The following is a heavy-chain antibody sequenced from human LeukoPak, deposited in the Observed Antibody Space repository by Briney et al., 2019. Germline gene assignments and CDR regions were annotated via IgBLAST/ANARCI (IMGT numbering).Heavy chain of an antibody. V-gene: IGHV4-39*01. CDR1: GGSISSSSYY. CDR2: IYYSGST. J-gene: IGHJ5*02. CDR3: ARHEDVDTAMVTPWFDP. D-gene: IGHD5-18*01. Sequence: SETLSLTCTVSGGSISSSSYYWGWIRQPPGKGLEWIGSIYYSGSTYYNPSLKSRVTIAVDTSKNQFSLKLSSVTAADTAVYYCARHEDVDTAMVTPWFDPWGQGTLVTVSS.